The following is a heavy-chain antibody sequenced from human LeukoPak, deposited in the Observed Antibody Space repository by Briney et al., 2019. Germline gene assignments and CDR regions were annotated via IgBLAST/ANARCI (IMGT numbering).Heavy chain of an antibody. V-gene: IGHV3-23*01. D-gene: IGHD3-16*02. J-gene: IGHJ4*02. CDR1: GFTFSSYA. Sequence: PGGSLRLSCAASGFTFSSYAMSWVRQAPGKGLEWVSAISGSGGSTYYADSVKGRFTISRDNSKNTLYLQMNSLRAEDTAVYYCAKTTFGGVIVRYPFFDYWGQGTLVNVSS. CDR2: ISGSGGST. CDR3: AKTTFGGVIVRYPFFDY.